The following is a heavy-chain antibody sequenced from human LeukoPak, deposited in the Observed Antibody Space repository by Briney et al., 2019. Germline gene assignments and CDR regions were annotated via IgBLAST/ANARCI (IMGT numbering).Heavy chain of an antibody. CDR1: GGTFSSYA. V-gene: IGHV1-69*04. Sequence: ASVKVSCKTSGGTFSSYAISWVGPAPGEGLEWMGRIIPILGIANYAQKFQGRVTITADKSTSTAYMELSSLRSEDTAVYYCANSGGYPDAFDIWGQGTMVTVSS. CDR3: ANSGGYPDAFDI. CDR2: IIPILGIA. D-gene: IGHD1-26*01. J-gene: IGHJ3*02.